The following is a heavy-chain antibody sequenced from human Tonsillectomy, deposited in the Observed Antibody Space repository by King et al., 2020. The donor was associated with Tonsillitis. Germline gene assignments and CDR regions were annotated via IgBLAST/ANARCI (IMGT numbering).Heavy chain of an antibody. J-gene: IGHJ4*02. CDR2: IYYSGNT. CDR3: ARGGISFGTPLN. Sequence: VQLQESGPGLVKPSQTLSLTCTVSGGSISSGGHYWSWIRQHPGKGLEWIGYIYYSGNTYYNPSLKSRVTISVDTSKNQFSLKLSSVTAADTAVYYCARGGISFGTPLNWGQGTLVTVSS. D-gene: IGHD3-16*01. CDR1: GGSISSGGHY. V-gene: IGHV4-31*03.